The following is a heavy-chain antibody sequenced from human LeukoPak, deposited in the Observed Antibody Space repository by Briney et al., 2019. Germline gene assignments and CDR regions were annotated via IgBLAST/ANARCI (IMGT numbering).Heavy chain of an antibody. J-gene: IGHJ6*02. CDR1: GFTFSRNW. CDR2: IKYDGSEK. Sequence: GGSLRLSCAASGFTFSRNWLSSVRQAPGKGLEWVANIKYDGSEKYYVDFVKGRFTISRDNAKNSLYLQMNSLRVEDTAVYYCARDGYSNAMDVWGQGTTVTVSS. CDR3: ARDGYSNAMDV. V-gene: IGHV3-7*04.